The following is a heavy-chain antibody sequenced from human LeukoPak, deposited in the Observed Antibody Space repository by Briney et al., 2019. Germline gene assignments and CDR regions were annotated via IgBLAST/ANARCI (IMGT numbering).Heavy chain of an antibody. CDR2: IYYSGST. CDR3: ARALLSRRFPSQNYYYYMDV. V-gene: IGHV4-31*03. CDR1: GGSISSGGYY. Sequence: SQTLSLTCTVSGGSISSGGYYWSWIRQHPGKGLEWIGYIYYSGSTYYNPSLKSRVTISVDTSKNQFSLKLSSVTAADTAVYYRARALLSRRFPSQNYYYYMDVWGKGTTVTVSS. D-gene: IGHD2-15*01. J-gene: IGHJ6*03.